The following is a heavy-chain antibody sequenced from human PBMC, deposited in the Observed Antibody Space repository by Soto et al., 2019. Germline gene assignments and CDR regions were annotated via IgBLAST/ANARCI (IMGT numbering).Heavy chain of an antibody. Sequence: EVQLVDSGGGLVQPGGSLRLSCTASGFTFSDSWMTWVRQAPGKGLEWVARIKPDESEKKYADSVKGRFSISRDNAKNSMYWQMESLRGEATAVYYCVRGGSNYASWGQGTLVTVSS. CDR2: IKPDESEK. D-gene: IGHD4-4*01. CDR3: VRGGSNYAS. J-gene: IGHJ5*02. V-gene: IGHV3-7*01. CDR1: GFTFSDSW.